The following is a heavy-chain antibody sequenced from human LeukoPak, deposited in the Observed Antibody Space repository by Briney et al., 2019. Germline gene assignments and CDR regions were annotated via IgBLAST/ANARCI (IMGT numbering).Heavy chain of an antibody. J-gene: IGHJ4*02. CDR2: SGSGGST. D-gene: IGHD2-2*01. CDR3: AKGGCSSTSCYATPGY. V-gene: IGHV3-23*01. CDR1: GFTFSSYA. Sequence: PGGSLRLSCAASGFTFSSYAMSWVRQAPGKGLEWVSASGSGGSTYYADSVKGRFTIYRDNSKNTLYLQMNSLRAEDTAVYYCAKGGCSSTSCYATPGYWGQGTLVTVSS.